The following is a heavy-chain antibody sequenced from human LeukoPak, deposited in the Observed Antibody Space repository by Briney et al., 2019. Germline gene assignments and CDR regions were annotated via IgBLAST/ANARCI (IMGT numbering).Heavy chain of an antibody. J-gene: IGHJ3*02. CDR1: GYTFTDYY. CDR3: ATFPGVSSTLYEGKAFDI. D-gene: IGHD3-16*01. V-gene: IGHV1-2*02. Sequence: ASVKVSCKASGYTFTDYYKHWVRQAPGQGLEWMGWINPKSGGTNYAQKFQGRVTMTRDTSISTAYMELSRLTSDDTAVYYCATFPGVSSTLYEGKAFDIWGQGTMVTVSS. CDR2: INPKSGGT.